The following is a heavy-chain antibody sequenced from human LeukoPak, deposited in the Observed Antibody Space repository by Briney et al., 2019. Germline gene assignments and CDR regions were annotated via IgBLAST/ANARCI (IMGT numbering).Heavy chain of an antibody. CDR1: GGTFRSYA. D-gene: IGHD3-9*01. CDR3: ARTRSTYYDILTGYPSFDY. CDR2: IIPIFGTA. J-gene: IGHJ4*02. Sequence: GASVKVSCKASGGTFRSYAISWVRQAPGQGLEWMGGIIPIFGTANYAQKFQGRVTITTDESTSTAYMELSSLRSEDTAVYYCARTRSTYYDILTGYPSFDYWGQGTLVTVSS. V-gene: IGHV1-69*05.